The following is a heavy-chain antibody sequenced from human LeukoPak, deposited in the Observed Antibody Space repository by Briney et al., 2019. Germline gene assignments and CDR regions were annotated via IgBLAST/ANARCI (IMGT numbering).Heavy chain of an antibody. CDR2: ISSSSSTI. Sequence: GGSLRLSCAASGFTFSSYSMNWVRQAPGKGLEWVSYISSSSSTIYYADSVKGRFTISRDNAKNSLYLQMNSLRAEDTAVYYCASQDYYYYMDVWGKGTTVTVS. CDR1: GFTFSSYS. CDR3: ASQDYYYYMDV. V-gene: IGHV3-48*01. J-gene: IGHJ6*03.